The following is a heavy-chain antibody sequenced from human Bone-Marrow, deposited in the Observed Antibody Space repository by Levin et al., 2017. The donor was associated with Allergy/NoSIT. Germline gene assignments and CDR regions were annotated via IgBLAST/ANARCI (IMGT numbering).Heavy chain of an antibody. D-gene: IGHD5-24*01. Sequence: GGSLRLSCAASGFTFSYYTMNWVRQAPGKGLEWVSSITSSSNSINYADSVKGRFTISRDNAQNSLYLQMNSLRAEDTAMYYCARDGINGYNDIDSWGQGALVTVSS. CDR2: ITSSSNSI. CDR1: GFTFSYYT. V-gene: IGHV3-21*06. J-gene: IGHJ4*02. CDR3: ARDGINGYNDIDS.